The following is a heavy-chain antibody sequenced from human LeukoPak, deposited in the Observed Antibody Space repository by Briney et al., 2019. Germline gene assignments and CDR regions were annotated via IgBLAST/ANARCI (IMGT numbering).Heavy chain of an antibody. D-gene: IGHD6-19*01. CDR2: IRYDGTNK. Sequence: GGSLRLSCAASGFTFSSYGMHWVRQAPGKGLEWVAFIRYDGTNKYYADSVKGRFTISRDNSKNTLYLQMNSLRAEDTAVYYCAKGPSSCWYYFDYWGQGTLVTVSS. V-gene: IGHV3-30*02. J-gene: IGHJ4*02. CDR1: GFTFSSYG. CDR3: AKGPSSCWYYFDY.